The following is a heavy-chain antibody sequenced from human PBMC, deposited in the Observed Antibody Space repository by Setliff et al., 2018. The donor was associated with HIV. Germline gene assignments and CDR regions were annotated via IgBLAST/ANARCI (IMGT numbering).Heavy chain of an antibody. CDR3: ARDDTLDM. CDR1: GYTLTELS. J-gene: IGHJ3*02. Sequence: ASVKVSCKVSGYTLTELSMHWVRQAPGQGLEWVGRIDPNSGGTIFAQTFQGRISMARDTSISTVYMELRRLRSDDTAVYFCARDDTLDMWGQGTMVTVSS. V-gene: IGHV1-2*06. CDR2: IDPNSGGT.